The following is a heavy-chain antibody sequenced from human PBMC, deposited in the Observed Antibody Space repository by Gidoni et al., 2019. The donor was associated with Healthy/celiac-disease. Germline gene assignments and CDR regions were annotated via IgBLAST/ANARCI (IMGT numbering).Heavy chain of an antibody. J-gene: IGHJ4*02. CDR1: GFTFSSYA. CDR3: AKGREQQLAPFDY. D-gene: IGHD6-13*01. V-gene: IGHV3-23*01. CDR2: ISGSGGST. Sequence: EVQLLESGGGLVQPGGSLRLSCSASGFTFSSYAMSWVRQAPGKGLGWVSAISGSGGSTYYADSVKGRFTISRDNSKNTLYLQMNSLRAEDTAVYYCAKGREQQLAPFDYWGQGTLVTVSS.